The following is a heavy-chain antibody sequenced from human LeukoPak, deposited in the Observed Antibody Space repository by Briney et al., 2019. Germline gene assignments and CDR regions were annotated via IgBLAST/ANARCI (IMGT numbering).Heavy chain of an antibody. J-gene: IGHJ6*02. CDR1: GFTFSSYW. V-gene: IGHV3-23*01. CDR2: ISGSGGST. D-gene: IGHD3-3*01. Sequence: GGSLRLSCAASGFTFSSYWMSWVRQAPGKGLEWVSAISGSGGSTYYADSVKGRFTISRDNSKNTLYLQMNSLRAEDTAVYYCAKVKVPIYYDFWSGHIPYYYGMDVWGQGTTVTVSS. CDR3: AKVKVPIYYDFWSGHIPYYYGMDV.